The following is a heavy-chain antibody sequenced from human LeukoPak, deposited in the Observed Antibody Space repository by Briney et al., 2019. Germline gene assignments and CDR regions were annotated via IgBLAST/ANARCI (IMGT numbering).Heavy chain of an antibody. CDR1: GFAFGDYA. V-gene: IGHV3-49*04. Sequence: SLSLSCTASGFAFGDYAMSWVRQAPGKGLEWVGFIRSKAYGGTTEYAASVKGRVTISRDDSKSIAYLQMNSLKAEDTAVYYCTRDTMVRGVILNWFDPWGQGTLVTVSS. D-gene: IGHD3-10*01. CDR2: IRSKAYGGTT. J-gene: IGHJ5*02. CDR3: TRDTMVRGVILNWFDP.